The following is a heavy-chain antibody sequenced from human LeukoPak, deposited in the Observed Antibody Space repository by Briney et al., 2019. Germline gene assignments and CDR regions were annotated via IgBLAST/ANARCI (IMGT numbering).Heavy chain of an antibody. J-gene: IGHJ5*02. D-gene: IGHD3-10*01. CDR2: IYYSGST. CDR3: ARGGYYGSGNDFRFDP. V-gene: IGHV4-59*01. Sequence: SETLSLTCTVSGGSISSYYWSWIRQPPGKGLEWIGYIYYSGSTNYKPSLKSRVTISVDTSKNQFSLKLSSVTAADTAVYCCARGGYYGSGNDFRFDPWGQGTLVTVSS. CDR1: GGSISSYY.